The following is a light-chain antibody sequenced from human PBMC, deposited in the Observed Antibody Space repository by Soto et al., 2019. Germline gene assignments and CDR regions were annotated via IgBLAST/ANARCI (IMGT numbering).Light chain of an antibody. V-gene: IGKV1-27*01. J-gene: IGKJ2*01. Sequence: DIQMTQSPSSLSASIGDRVTITCRASQGIRNYLAWYQQKPGKIPKLLIYAASTLQSGVPSRFSGSGSGTDFTLTISSLQPEDVATYYCQKYNNAPYTFGQGTKLEIK. CDR1: QGIRNY. CDR3: QKYNNAPYT. CDR2: AAS.